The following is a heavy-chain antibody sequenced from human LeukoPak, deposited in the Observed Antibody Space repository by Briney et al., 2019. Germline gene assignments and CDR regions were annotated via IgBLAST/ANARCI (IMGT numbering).Heavy chain of an antibody. J-gene: IGHJ3*02. D-gene: IGHD2-15*01. V-gene: IGHV1-8*01. CDR2: MNPNSGNT. CDR1: GYTFTSYD. Sequence: ASVKVSCKASGYTFTSYDINWVRQATGQGLEWMGWMNPNSGNTGYARKFQGRVTMTRNTSISTAYMELSSLRSEDTAVYYCARGEDIVVVVAVDAFDIWGQGTMVTVSS. CDR3: ARGEDIVVVVAVDAFDI.